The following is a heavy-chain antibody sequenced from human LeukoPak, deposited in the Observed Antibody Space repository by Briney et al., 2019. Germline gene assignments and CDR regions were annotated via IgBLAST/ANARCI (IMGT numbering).Heavy chain of an antibody. V-gene: IGHV4-31*03. CDR1: GGSISSGGYY. J-gene: IGHJ3*02. CDR2: IYYSGST. D-gene: IGHD3-16*02. Sequence: SETLSLTCTVSGGSISSGGYYWGWIRQHPGKGLEWIGYIYYSGSTYYNPSLKSRVTISVDTSKNQFSLKLSSVTAADTAVYYCARALLRLGELSLLNIWGQGTMVTVSS. CDR3: ARALLRLGELSLLNI.